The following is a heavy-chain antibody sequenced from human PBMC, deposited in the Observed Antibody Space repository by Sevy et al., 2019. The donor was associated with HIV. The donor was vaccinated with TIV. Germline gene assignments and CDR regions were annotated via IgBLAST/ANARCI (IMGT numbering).Heavy chain of an antibody. Sequence: ASVKVSCKASGGTFSSYAISWVRQAPGQGLEWMGGIIPIFGTANYAQKFQGRVKITADESTSTAYMEPSSLRSEDTAVYYCARDRSSGLVVVVAGSFDIWGQGTMVTVSS. CDR2: IIPIFGTA. D-gene: IGHD2-15*01. V-gene: IGHV1-69*13. J-gene: IGHJ3*02. CDR3: ARDRSSGLVVVVAGSFDI. CDR1: GGTFSSYA.